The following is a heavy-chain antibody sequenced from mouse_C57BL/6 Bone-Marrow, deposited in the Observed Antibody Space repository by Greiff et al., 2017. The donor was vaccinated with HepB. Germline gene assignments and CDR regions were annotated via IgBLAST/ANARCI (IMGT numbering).Heavy chain of an antibody. V-gene: IGHV4-1*01. CDR1: GIDFSRYW. D-gene: IGHD2-1*01. CDR3: ARRHYGTGWYFDV. CDR2: INPDSSTI. Sequence: EADGIDFSRYWMSWVRRAPGKGLEWIGEINPDSSTINYAPSLKDKFIISRDNAKNTLYLQMSKVRSEDTALYYCARRHYGTGWYFDVWGTGTTVTVSS. J-gene: IGHJ1*03.